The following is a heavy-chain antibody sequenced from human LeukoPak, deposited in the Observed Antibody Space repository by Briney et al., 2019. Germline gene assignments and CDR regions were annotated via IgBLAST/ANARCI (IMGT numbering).Heavy chain of an antibody. J-gene: IGHJ4*02. V-gene: IGHV1-24*01. D-gene: IGHD2-2*02. CDR1: GYTLTELS. CDR3: ATAPRYCSSTSCYKAELDY. Sequence: ASVKVSCKVSGYTLTELSMHWVRQAPGKGLEWMGGFDPEDGETIYAQKFQGRVTMTEDTSTDTAYMELSSLRSEDTAVYYCATAPRYCSSTSCYKAELDYWGQRTLVTVSS. CDR2: FDPEDGET.